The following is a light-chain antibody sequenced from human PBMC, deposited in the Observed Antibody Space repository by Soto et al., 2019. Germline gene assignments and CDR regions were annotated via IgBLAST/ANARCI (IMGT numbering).Light chain of an antibody. CDR1: SSDIGGHNS. Sequence: QSVLTQPPSASGSPGQSVTFSCTGTSSDIGGHNSVSWYRQDPGKAPKLMIYDVSNRPSGVSDRFSGSKSGNTASLTISGLQIEDEADYYCSSFTSSVTYVFGTGTKVTVL. J-gene: IGLJ1*01. CDR2: DVS. CDR3: SSFTSSVTYV. V-gene: IGLV2-14*01.